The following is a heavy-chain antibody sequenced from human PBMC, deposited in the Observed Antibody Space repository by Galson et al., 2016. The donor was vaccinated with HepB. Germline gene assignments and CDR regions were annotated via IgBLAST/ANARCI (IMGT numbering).Heavy chain of an antibody. J-gene: IGHJ4*02. CDR2: IHSSGST. V-gene: IGHV4-61*01. Sequence: ETLSLTCTVAGGTVTSGSDYWTWIRQPPGKGLEWIGYIHSSGSTNYNPSFKSRVTISVDTSKNQFSLRLSSVTAADTAMYYCAREGTYWGQGTLVTVSS. CDR3: AREGTY. CDR1: GGTVTSGSDY.